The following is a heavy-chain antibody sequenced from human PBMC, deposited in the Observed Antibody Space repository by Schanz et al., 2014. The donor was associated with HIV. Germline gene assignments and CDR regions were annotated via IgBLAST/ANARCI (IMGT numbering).Heavy chain of an antibody. CDR2: IWYDGSNK. J-gene: IGHJ4*02. D-gene: IGHD6-19*01. CDR1: GFTFSSYA. Sequence: QVQLVESGGGVVQPGRSLRLSCTASGFTFSSYAIHWVRQAPGKGLEWVAIIWYDGSNKDYADSVKGRSTISRDNSKNTLYLQMNSLRAEDTAVYYCARDGSSGWQDPFDYWGQGTLVTVSS. CDR3: ARDGSSGWQDPFDY. V-gene: IGHV3-30*04.